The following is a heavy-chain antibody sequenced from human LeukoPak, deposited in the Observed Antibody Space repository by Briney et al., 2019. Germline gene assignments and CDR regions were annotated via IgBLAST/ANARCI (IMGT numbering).Heavy chain of an antibody. Sequence: PGGSLRLSCAASGFTFSSYAMHWVRQAPGKGLEWVAVISYDGSNKYYADSVKGRFTISRDNSKNTLYLQMSSLRAEDTAVYYCAKDQGRKEDNWSQRPFDYWGQGTLVTVSS. CDR3: AKDQGRKEDNWSQRPFDY. D-gene: IGHD1-1*01. J-gene: IGHJ4*02. V-gene: IGHV3-30-3*01. CDR1: GFTFSSYA. CDR2: ISYDGSNK.